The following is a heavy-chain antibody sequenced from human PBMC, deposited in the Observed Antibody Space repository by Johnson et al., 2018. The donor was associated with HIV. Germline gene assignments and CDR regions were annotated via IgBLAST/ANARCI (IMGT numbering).Heavy chain of an antibody. CDR3: ATQYNYRQPFDI. V-gene: IGHV3-11*01. CDR2: ISSSGSTI. CDR1: GFTFSDYY. Sequence: QVQLVESGGGLVQPGGSLRLSCAASGFTFSDYYMSWIRQAPGKGLEWVSYISSSGSTIYYADSVKGRFTISRDTSENTVYLQMNSLRAEDTAVYYCATQYNYRQPFDIWGQGTMVTVSS. D-gene: IGHD1-1*01. J-gene: IGHJ3*02.